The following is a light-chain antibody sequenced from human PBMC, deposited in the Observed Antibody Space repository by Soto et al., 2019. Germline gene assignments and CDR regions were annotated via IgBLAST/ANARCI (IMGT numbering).Light chain of an antibody. CDR1: SSDVGGYNY. CDR3: TSYAGSDTYV. V-gene: IGLV2-8*01. Sequence: QSVLTQPASVSGSPGQSITISCTGTSSDVGGYNYVSWYQQHPGKAPKLIIYEVTERPSGVPDRFSGSKSANTASLTVSGLQADDEADYYCTSYAGSDTYVFGTGTKLTVL. J-gene: IGLJ1*01. CDR2: EVT.